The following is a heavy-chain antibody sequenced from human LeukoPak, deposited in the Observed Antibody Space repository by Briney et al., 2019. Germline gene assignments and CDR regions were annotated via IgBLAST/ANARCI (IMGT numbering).Heavy chain of an antibody. V-gene: IGHV1-18*04. CDR1: GYTFTSYG. Sequence: ASVNVSCKASGYTFTSYGISWVRQAPGQGLEWMGWISAYNGNTNYAQKLQGRVTMTTDTSTSTAYMELRSLRSDDTAVYYFAREAGRVTMVRGVISPYYFDYWGQGTLVAVSS. CDR2: ISAYNGNT. CDR3: AREAGRVTMVRGVISPYYFDY. D-gene: IGHD3-10*01. J-gene: IGHJ4*02.